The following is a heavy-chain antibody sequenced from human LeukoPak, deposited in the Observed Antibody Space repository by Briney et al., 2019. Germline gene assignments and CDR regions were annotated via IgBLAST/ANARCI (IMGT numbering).Heavy chain of an antibody. CDR1: GGSISSSSYY. J-gene: IGHJ4*02. Sequence: SETLSLTCTVSGGSISSSSYYWGWIRQPPGKGLEWIGSIYYSGSTYYNPSLKSRVTISVDTSKNQFSLKLSSVTAADTAVYYCARDTYYNRRPLHYYDSSGASDYWGQGTLVTVSS. CDR3: ARDTYYNRRPLHYYDSSGASDY. V-gene: IGHV4-39*07. CDR2: IYYSGST. D-gene: IGHD3-22*01.